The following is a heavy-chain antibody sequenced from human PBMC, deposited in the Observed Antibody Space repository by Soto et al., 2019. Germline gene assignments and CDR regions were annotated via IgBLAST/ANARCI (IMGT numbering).Heavy chain of an antibody. CDR1: GGSISSSSYY. CDR2: IYYSGST. V-gene: IGHV4-39*07. D-gene: IGHD3-22*01. Sequence: PSETLSLTCTVSGGSISSSSYYWGWIRQPPGKGLEWIGSIYYSGSTYYNPSLKSRVTISVDKSKNQFSLKLNSVTAADTAVYYCARVSSGYHPWGQGTLVTVSS. CDR3: ARVSSGYHP. J-gene: IGHJ5*02.